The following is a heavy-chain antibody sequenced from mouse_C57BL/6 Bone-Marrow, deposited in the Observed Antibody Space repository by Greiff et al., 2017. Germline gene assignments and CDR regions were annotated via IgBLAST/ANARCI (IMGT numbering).Heavy chain of an antibody. CDR1: GYTFTSYG. D-gene: IGHD1-1*01. J-gene: IGHJ2*01. V-gene: IGHV1-81*01. Sequence: QVQLQQSGAELARPGASVKLSCKASGYTFTSYGISWVKQRTGQGLEWIGEIYPRSGNTYYNEKFKGKATLTADKSSSTAYMELRRLTSEDSAVYFCAREGPYYVSSHEGYWGQGTTLTVSS. CDR3: AREGPYYVSSHEGY. CDR2: IYPRSGNT.